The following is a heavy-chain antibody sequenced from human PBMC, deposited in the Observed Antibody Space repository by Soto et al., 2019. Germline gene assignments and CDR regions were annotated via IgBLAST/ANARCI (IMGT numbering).Heavy chain of an antibody. J-gene: IGHJ3*01. V-gene: IGHV4-39*01. CDR3: ARRVTWAFDV. Sequence: QLQLQESGPGLVKPSETLSLTCTVSDGSISSSTYYWGWIRQPPGKGLEWIGSMYYSGSTYYNPSLKSRVTISVDTSNNQFSLKLSSVTAADTAVYYCARRVTWAFDVWGRGTMVTVSS. CDR2: MYYSGST. CDR1: DGSISSSTYY.